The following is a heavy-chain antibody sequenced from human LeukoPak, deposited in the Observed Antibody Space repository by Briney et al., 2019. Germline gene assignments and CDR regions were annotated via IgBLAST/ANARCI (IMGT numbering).Heavy chain of an antibody. J-gene: IGHJ4*02. Sequence: ASVKVSCKASGYTFTGYYMHWVRQAPGQGLEWMGWMTPNSGNTGYAQKLQGRLTLTRDTSTSTAYMELSSLQSEDTAVYYCARGDYWGQGTLVTVSA. CDR1: GYTFTGYY. CDR3: ARGDY. V-gene: IGHV1-8*02. CDR2: MTPNSGNT.